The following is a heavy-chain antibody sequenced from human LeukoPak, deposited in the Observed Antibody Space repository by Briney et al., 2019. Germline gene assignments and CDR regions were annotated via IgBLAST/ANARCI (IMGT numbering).Heavy chain of an antibody. CDR1: GCTFSSYA. CDR2: IIPIFGTA. D-gene: IGHD6-13*01. J-gene: IGHJ4*02. CDR3: ARAVIAAAGLLYYFDY. Sequence: SVKVSCKASGCTFSSYAISWVRQAPGQGLEWVGGIIPIFGTANYAQKFQGRVTITVDESTSTAYMELSSLRSEDTAVYYCARAVIAAAGLLYYFDYWGQGTLVTVSS. V-gene: IGHV1-69*13.